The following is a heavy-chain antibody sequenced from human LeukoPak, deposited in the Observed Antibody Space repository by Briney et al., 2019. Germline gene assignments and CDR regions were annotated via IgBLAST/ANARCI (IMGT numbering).Heavy chain of an antibody. Sequence: GGSLRLSCTTSGFTFNDHYLGWVRQAPGKGLEWVGRTRNRANSYTTEYAASVKGRFTSSRDDSKNSLRLQMNSLKTEDTAIYYCVASIISPSNYWGQGTLVTVSS. J-gene: IGHJ4*02. CDR2: TRNRANSYTT. CDR1: GFTFNDHY. CDR3: VASIISPSNY. V-gene: IGHV3-72*01. D-gene: IGHD3-10*01.